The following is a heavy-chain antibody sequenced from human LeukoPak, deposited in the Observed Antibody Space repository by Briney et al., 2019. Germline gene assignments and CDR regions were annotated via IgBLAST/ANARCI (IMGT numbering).Heavy chain of an antibody. Sequence: ASVKVSCKASGYTFTGYYMHRVRQAPGQGLEWMGWINPNSGGTNYAQKFQGRVTMTRDTSISTAYMELSRLRSDDTAVYYCARALPVSDCSSTSCYYYYYGMDVWGQGTTVTVSS. CDR1: GYTFTGYY. CDR3: ARALPVSDCSSTSCYYYYYGMDV. CDR2: INPNSGGT. J-gene: IGHJ6*02. D-gene: IGHD2-2*01. V-gene: IGHV1-2*02.